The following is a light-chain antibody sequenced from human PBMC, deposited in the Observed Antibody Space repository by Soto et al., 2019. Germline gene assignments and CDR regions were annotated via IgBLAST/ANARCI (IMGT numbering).Light chain of an antibody. CDR3: QKRIKWPPLT. V-gene: IGKV3-11*01. CDR1: QSVSSY. Sequence: EIVLTQSPATLSLSPGERATLSCRASQSVSSYLAWYQQKPGQAPRLLIYDASNRATGIPASFSGSGSETDFTLTISSLEPEAFTVDYCQKRIKWPPLTLFGGTKVEIK. CDR2: DAS. J-gene: IGKJ4*01.